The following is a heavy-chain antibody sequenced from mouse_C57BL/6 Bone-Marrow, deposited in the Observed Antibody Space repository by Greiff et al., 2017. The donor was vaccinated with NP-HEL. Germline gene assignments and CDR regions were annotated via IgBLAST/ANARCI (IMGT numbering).Heavy chain of an antibody. CDR1: GFTFSSYA. CDR2: ISDGGSYT. Sequence: EVQRVESGGGLVKPGGSLKLSCAASGFTFSSYAMSWVRQTPEKRLEWVATISDGGSYTYYPDNVKGRFTISRYNAKKNLYLQMSHLKSEDTAMYYCARDYYGSSYAMDYWGQGTSVTVSS. J-gene: IGHJ4*01. V-gene: IGHV5-4*01. CDR3: ARDYYGSSYAMDY. D-gene: IGHD1-1*01.